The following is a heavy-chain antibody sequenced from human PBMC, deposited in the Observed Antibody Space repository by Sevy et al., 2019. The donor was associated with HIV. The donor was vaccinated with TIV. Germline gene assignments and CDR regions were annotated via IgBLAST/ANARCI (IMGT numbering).Heavy chain of an antibody. V-gene: IGHV3-21*01. CDR2: ITSSSSFI. CDR1: GFTFRSYS. CDR3: ARPTSGLSEYEPLDNARFYGMDV. J-gene: IGHJ6*02. D-gene: IGHD1-20*01. Sequence: GWSLRLSCAASGFTFRSYSMNWVRQAPGRGLEWVSSITSSSSFIFYADSVKGRFTISRDNAKNSLFLQMNSLRAEDTAVYYCARPTSGLSEYEPLDNARFYGMDVWGQGTTVTVSS.